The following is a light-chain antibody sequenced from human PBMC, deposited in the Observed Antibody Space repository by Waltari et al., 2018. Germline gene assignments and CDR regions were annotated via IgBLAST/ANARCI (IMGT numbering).Light chain of an antibody. CDR1: LIGRRS. CDR3: QVWDSSSDRV. CDR2: YDS. V-gene: IGLV3-21*04. J-gene: IGLJ2*01. Sequence: SFVLTQPPSVSVAPGKTARITCGGSLIGRRSVHGYQQKTGQAPVLVIFYDSDRPPGIPERFSGSSSGDTATLTITRVEAGDEADYFCQVWDSSSDRVFGGGTKLTVL.